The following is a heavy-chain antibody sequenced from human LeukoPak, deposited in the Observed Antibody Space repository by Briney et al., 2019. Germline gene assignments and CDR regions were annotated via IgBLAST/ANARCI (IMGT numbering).Heavy chain of an antibody. CDR1: GFTFSSYA. Sequence: GGSLRLSCAASGFTFSSYAMHWVRQAPGKGLDWAAVISSDGNTQYYADSVKGRFTISRDNSNNTLYLQMNSLRADDTAIYYCARRRIVGSTDDAFDIWSQGTMVTLSS. V-gene: IGHV3-30-3*01. D-gene: IGHD1-26*01. CDR2: ISSDGNTQ. J-gene: IGHJ3*02. CDR3: ARRRIVGSTDDAFDI.